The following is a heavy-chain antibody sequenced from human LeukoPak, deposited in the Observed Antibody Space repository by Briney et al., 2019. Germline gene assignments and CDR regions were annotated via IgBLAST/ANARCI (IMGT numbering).Heavy chain of an antibody. CDR2: IYPGDSDT. CDR1: GYTFSSYW. D-gene: IGHD3-3*01. CDR3: ARQNDFRLDY. Sequence: GESLKISCEGSGYTFSSYWIGWVRQMPGKGLEWMGIIYPGDSDTRYSPSLQGQVTISVDTSIGTAYLQWSSLKASDTAIYYCARQNDFRLDYWGQGTLVTVSS. J-gene: IGHJ4*02. V-gene: IGHV5-51*01.